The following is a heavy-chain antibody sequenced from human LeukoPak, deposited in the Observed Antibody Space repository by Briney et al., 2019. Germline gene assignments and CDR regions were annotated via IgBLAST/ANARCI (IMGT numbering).Heavy chain of an antibody. CDR1: GVSITDYY. J-gene: IGHJ4*02. CDR2: INHSGST. D-gene: IGHD5-24*01. Sequence: SETLSLTCTVSGVSITDYYWSWIRQPPGKGLEWIGEINHSGSTNYNPSLKSRVTISVDTSKNQFSLKLSSVTAADTAVYYCARGRRRDGYNSFDYWGQGTLVTVSS. CDR3: ARGRRRDGYNSFDY. V-gene: IGHV4-34*01.